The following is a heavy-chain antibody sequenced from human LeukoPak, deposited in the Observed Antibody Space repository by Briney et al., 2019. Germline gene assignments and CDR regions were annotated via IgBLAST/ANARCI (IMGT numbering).Heavy chain of an antibody. V-gene: IGHV4-34*01. Sequence: PSETLSLTCAVYGWSFSGYYWSWIRQPPGKGLEWIGEIDHSGSTNYNPSLKSRVTISVDTSKNQFSLKLSSVTAADTDVYYCARGVAVAGTIWFDPWGQGTLVTVSS. D-gene: IGHD6-19*01. CDR3: ARGVAVAGTIWFDP. J-gene: IGHJ5*02. CDR1: GWSFSGYY. CDR2: IDHSGST.